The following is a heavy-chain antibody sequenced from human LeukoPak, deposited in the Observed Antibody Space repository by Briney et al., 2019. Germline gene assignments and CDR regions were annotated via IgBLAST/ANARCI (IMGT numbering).Heavy chain of an antibody. D-gene: IGHD6-13*01. CDR2: IYLYGTT. CDR3: ARLGGIAAAGTAYYYGMDV. V-gene: IGHV4-4*02. CDR1: IGSISSSKW. J-gene: IGHJ6*02. Sequence: PSETLSLTCSVSIGSISSSKWWSWVRQSPVKGLEWIGEIYLYGTTNYNPSFTSRVTMSVDRSRNQFSLKLTSVTAADTAVYYCARLGGIAAAGTAYYYGMDVWGQGTTVTVSS.